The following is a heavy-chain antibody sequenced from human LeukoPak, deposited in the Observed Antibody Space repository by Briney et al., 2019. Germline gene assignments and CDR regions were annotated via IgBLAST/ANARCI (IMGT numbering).Heavy chain of an antibody. V-gene: IGHV3-23*01. D-gene: IGHD3-3*01. CDR3: AKGDPDFWSGLYYFDY. J-gene: IGHJ4*02. CDR1: GFSFSSYA. Sequence: GGSLRLSCAASGFSFSSYAMSWVRQAPGKGLEWVSAISGSGGSTYYADSVKGRFTISRDNSKNTLYLKMNSLRAEATAVYYCAKGDPDFWSGLYYFDYWGQGTLVTVSS. CDR2: ISGSGGST.